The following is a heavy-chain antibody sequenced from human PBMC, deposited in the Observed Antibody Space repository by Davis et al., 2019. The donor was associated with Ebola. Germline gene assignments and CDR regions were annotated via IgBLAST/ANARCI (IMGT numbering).Heavy chain of an antibody. CDR2: ISYDGSNK. CDR3: ARDLPGGDWYFDL. CDR1: GFTFSSYA. V-gene: IGHV3-30-3*01. J-gene: IGHJ2*01. Sequence: GESLKISCAASGFTFSSYAMHWVRQAPGKGLEWVAVISYDGSNKYYADSVKGRFTISRDNSKNTLYLQMNRLRDEDTAVYYCARDLPGGDWYFDLWGRGTLVTVSS. D-gene: IGHD1-14*01.